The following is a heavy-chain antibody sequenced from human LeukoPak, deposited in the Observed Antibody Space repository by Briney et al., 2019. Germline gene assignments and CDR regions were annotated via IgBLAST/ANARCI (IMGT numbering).Heavy chain of an antibody. V-gene: IGHV3-48*04. CDR2: ISSSSTI. CDR1: GFTFSSYS. Sequence: GGSLRLSCAASGFTFSSYSMNWVRQAPGKGLEWVSYISSSSTIYYADSVKGRFTISRDNAKNSLYLQMNSLRAEDTAVYYCARGRLTGVGYWGQGTLVTVSS. D-gene: IGHD7-27*01. J-gene: IGHJ4*02. CDR3: ARGRLTGVGY.